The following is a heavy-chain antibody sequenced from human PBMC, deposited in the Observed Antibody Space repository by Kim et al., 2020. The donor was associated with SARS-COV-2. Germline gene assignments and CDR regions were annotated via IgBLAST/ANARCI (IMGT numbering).Heavy chain of an antibody. V-gene: IGHV3-30*07. Sequence: DPVTGRLTISRDNSKNTLYLQMNSLRAEETAVYYCARDYYDSSGYYWFDPWGQGTLVTVSS. CDR3: ARDYYDSSGYYWFDP. J-gene: IGHJ5*02. D-gene: IGHD3-22*01.